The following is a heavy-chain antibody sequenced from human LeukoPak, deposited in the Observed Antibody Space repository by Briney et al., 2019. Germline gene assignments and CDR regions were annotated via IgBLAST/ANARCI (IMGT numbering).Heavy chain of an antibody. V-gene: IGHV1-69*05. Sequence: SVKVSCKASGGTFSSYAISWVRQAPGQGLEWMGGIIPIFGTANYAQKFQGRVTMTRDTSTSTLYMELSSLRSEDTAVYYCARRAKGSWINDAFDIWGQGTMVTVSS. CDR2: IIPIFGTA. CDR3: ARRAKGSWINDAFDI. CDR1: GGTFSSYA. J-gene: IGHJ3*02. D-gene: IGHD2-2*03.